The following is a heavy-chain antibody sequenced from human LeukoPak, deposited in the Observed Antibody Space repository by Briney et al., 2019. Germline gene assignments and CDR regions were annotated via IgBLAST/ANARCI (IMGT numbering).Heavy chain of an antibody. J-gene: IGHJ4*02. CDR1: GYSISSGYY. CDR2: IYHSGST. V-gene: IGHV4-38-2*01. D-gene: IGHD6-19*01. Sequence: SETLSLTXAVSGYSISSGYYWGWIRQPPGKGLEWIGSIYHSGSTYYNPSLKSRVTISVDTSKNQFSLKLSSVTAADTAVYYCARVQESVAGHFDYWGQGTLVTVSS. CDR3: ARVQESVAGHFDY.